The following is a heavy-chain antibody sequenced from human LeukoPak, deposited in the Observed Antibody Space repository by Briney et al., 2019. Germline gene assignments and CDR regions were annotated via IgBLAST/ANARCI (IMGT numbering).Heavy chain of an antibody. V-gene: IGHV3-21*01. CDR1: GFTSSSYS. Sequence: PGGSLRLSCAASGFTSSSYSMNWVRQAPGQGLEWVSSISSSSSYIYYADSVKGRFTISRDKAKNSLYLQMNSLRAEDTAVYYCARDSDIYYFDYWGQGTLVTVSS. CDR3: ARDSDIYYFDY. J-gene: IGHJ4*02. CDR2: ISSSSSYI. D-gene: IGHD2-15*01.